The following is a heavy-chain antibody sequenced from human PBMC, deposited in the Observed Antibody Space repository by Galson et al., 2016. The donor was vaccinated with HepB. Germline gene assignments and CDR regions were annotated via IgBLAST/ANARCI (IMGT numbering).Heavy chain of an antibody. Sequence: TLSLTCAVSGVSISRGGYSWSWIRQPPGKGLEWIGYIFHTGSAYYNSSLKSRVTISVDRSRNQFSLKLSSVTAADTAVYYCARLTTTTVTTSGVGRYDYYYTDVWGKGTTVTVSS. CDR2: IFHTGSA. CDR1: GVSISRGGYS. D-gene: IGHD4-11*01. V-gene: IGHV4-30-2*01. J-gene: IGHJ6*03. CDR3: ARLTTTTVTTSGVGRYDYYYTDV.